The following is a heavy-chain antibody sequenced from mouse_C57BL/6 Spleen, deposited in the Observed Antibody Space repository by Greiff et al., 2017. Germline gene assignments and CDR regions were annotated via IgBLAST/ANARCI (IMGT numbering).Heavy chain of an antibody. CDR1: GYTFTSYW. J-gene: IGHJ1*03. V-gene: IGHV1-55*01. CDR3: ARGVTPYWYFDV. D-gene: IGHD2-3*01. Sequence: QVQLQQPGAELVKPGASVKMSCKASGYTFTSYWITWVKQRPGQGLEWIGDIYPGSGSTNYNEKFKSKATLTVDTSSSTAYMQLSSLTSEDSAVYYCARGVTPYWYFDVWGTGTTVTVSS. CDR2: IYPGSGST.